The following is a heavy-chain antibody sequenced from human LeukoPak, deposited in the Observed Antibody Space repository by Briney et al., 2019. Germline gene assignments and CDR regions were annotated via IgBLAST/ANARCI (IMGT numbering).Heavy chain of an antibody. D-gene: IGHD2-15*01. CDR1: GFTFSSYA. CDR3: AREYPDERILGDF. Sequence: PGGSLRLSCAASGFTFSSYAMHWVRQAPGQGLEWMGIINPSGGSTSYPQKFQGRVTMTRDTSTSTVYMELSSLRSEDTAVYYCAREYPDERILGDFWGQGTLVTVSS. V-gene: IGHV1-46*01. CDR2: INPSGGST. J-gene: IGHJ4*02.